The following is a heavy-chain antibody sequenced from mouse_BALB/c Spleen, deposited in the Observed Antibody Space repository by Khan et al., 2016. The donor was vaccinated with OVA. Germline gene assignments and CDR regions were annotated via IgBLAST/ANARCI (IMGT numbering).Heavy chain of an antibody. V-gene: IGHV5-17*02. CDR3: ARSYFYGYYFDQ. D-gene: IGHD1-1*01. J-gene: IGHJ2*01. CDR1: GFTFSNFG. CDR2: ISGDSNTI. Sequence: LVESGGGLVQPGGSRKLSCAASGFTFSNFGMHWIRQAPEKGLEWVAYISGDSNTIYYAATVKGRFTISRDNPRNTLFLQMTSLRSEDTAMYYCARSYFYGYYFDQWGQGTTLTVS.